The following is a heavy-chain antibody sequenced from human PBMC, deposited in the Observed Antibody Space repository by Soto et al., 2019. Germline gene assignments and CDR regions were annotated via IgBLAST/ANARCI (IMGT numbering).Heavy chain of an antibody. Sequence: SETLSLTCTVSGGSIRSYYWSWIRQPPGKGLEWIGYIYYSGSTNYNPSLKSRVTISVHTSKSQFSLELSSVTAADTAVYYCARGLISGSHYSGGWYYFDSWGQGTQVTVS. V-gene: IGHV4-59*12. CDR2: IYYSGST. D-gene: IGHD1-26*01. CDR1: GGSIRSYY. CDR3: ARGLISGSHYSGGWYYFDS. J-gene: IGHJ4*02.